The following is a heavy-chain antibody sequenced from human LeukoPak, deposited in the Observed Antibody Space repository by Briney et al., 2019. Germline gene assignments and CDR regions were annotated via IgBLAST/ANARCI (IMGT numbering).Heavy chain of an antibody. CDR1: GFTFRSYW. V-gene: IGHV3-7*01. J-gene: IGHJ4*02. CDR3: ARSEGDYFDY. Sequence: GGSLRLSCAASGFTFRSYWMSWVRQAPGKGLEWVANINQGGSVKYYVDSVKGRFTISRDNAKNSLYLQMNSLRAEDTAVYYCARSEGDYFDYWGQGTLVTVSS. CDR2: INQGGSVK.